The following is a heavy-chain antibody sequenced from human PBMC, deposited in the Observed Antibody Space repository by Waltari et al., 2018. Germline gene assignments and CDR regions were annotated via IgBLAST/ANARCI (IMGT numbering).Heavy chain of an antibody. Sequence: QVQLVQSGAEVKKHGASVKVSCKASGYTFTGYDINWVRKATGQGLERMGWMNPNSGNTGYAQKFQGRITMARNTSISTAYMELGSLRSEDTCVYYCARRYNSSGYYYHYYFDYWGQGTLVTVSS. CDR2: MNPNSGNT. V-gene: IGHV1-8*01. CDR1: GYTFTGYD. D-gene: IGHD3-22*01. J-gene: IGHJ4*02. CDR3: ARRYNSSGYYYHYYFDY.